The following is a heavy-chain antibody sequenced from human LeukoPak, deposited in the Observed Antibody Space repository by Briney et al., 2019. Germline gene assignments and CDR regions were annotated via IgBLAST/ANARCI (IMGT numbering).Heavy chain of an antibody. Sequence: GTSLRLSCAASGFTLNNYAMHWVRLAPGQGLESVAVISSDGREEFYPDSVKGRFTISRDTSKNTLYLQMNTLRVEDTAVYYCARDGQLDFWGQGTLVTVSS. CDR1: GFTLNNYA. V-gene: IGHV3-30*04. CDR2: ISSDGREE. J-gene: IGHJ4*02. CDR3: ARDGQLDF. D-gene: IGHD6-6*01.